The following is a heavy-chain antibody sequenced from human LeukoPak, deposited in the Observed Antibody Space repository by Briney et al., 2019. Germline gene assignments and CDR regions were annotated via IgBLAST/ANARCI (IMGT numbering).Heavy chain of an antibody. V-gene: IGHV4-59*01. CDR1: DGSISSYY. CDR2: IYYSGST. J-gene: IGHJ4*02. CDR3: ASSEYSSSSPDY. D-gene: IGHD6-6*01. Sequence: SETLSLTCTVSDGSISSYYWSWIRQPPGKGLEWIGYIYYSGSTNYNPSLKSRVTISVDTSKNQFSLKLSSVTAADTAVYYCASSEYSSSSPDYWGQGTLVTVSS.